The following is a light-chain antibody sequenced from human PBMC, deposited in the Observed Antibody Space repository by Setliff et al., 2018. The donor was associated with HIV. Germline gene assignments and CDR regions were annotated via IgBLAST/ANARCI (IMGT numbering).Light chain of an antibody. J-gene: IGLJ1*01. Sequence: QSALAQPASVSGSPGQSITISCTGASSDVGGYNYVSWYQQHPGKAPKLMIYDVTNRPSGISNRFSGSKSGNTASLTISGLQAEDEADYYCSSYAGSYTYGFGTGTKV. CDR2: DVT. V-gene: IGLV2-14*03. CDR3: SSYAGSYTYG. CDR1: SSDVGGYNY.